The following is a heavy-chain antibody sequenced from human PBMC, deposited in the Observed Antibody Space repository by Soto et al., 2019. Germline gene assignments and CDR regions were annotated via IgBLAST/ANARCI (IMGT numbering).Heavy chain of an antibody. CDR3: ARFAPGTSSGYSYYFDY. CDR1: GGSISSSNW. D-gene: IGHD3-22*01. V-gene: IGHV4-4*02. J-gene: IGHJ4*02. CDR2: IYHSGST. Sequence: SETLSLTCAVSGGSISSSNWWSWVREPPGKGLEWIGEIYHSGSTNYNPSLKSRVTISVDKSKNQFSLKLSSVTAADTAVYYCARFAPGTSSGYSYYFDYWGQGTLVTVSS.